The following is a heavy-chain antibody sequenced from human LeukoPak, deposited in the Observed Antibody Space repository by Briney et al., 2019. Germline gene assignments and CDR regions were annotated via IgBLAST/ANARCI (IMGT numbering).Heavy chain of an antibody. CDR2: ISHTGNT. Sequence: KTSETLSLTCAVSGGSISSGGFSWSWIRQPPGKGLERIGYISHTGNTYYTPSLKGRVTISLDRSKNQFSLRLSSVTAADTAVYYCARVPVRGIIIKAFDIWGQGTKVTVSS. J-gene: IGHJ3*02. CDR3: ARVPVRGIIIKAFDI. D-gene: IGHD3-10*01. V-gene: IGHV4-30-2*01. CDR1: GGSISSGGFS.